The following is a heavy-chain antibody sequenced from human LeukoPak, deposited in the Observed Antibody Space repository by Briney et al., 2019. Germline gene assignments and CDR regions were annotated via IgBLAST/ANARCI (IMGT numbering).Heavy chain of an antibody. Sequence: GRSLRLSCAASGFTFSSYAMHWVRQAPGKGLEWVAVISYDGSNKYYADSVKGRFTNSRDNSKNTLYLQMNSLRAEDTAVYYCARDWTYSSSWYGGDYWGQGTLVTVSS. CDR3: ARDWTYSSSWYGGDY. CDR1: GFTFSSYA. V-gene: IGHV3-30-3*01. CDR2: ISYDGSNK. J-gene: IGHJ4*02. D-gene: IGHD6-13*01.